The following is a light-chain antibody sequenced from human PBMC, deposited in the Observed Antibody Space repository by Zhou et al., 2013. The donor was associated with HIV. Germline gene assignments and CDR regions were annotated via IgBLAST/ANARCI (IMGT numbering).Light chain of an antibody. J-gene: IGKJ4*01. CDR3: QQSYSSPLT. V-gene: IGKV1-39*01. CDR1: QSISTY. CDR2: AAS. Sequence: IPLTQSPSSLSASVGDRVTITCRASQSISTYLNWYQQKPGKAPKLLISAASTLQSGVPSRFSGSGSGTDFTLTISSLQPEDFATYYCQQSYSSPLTFGGGAKVEIK.